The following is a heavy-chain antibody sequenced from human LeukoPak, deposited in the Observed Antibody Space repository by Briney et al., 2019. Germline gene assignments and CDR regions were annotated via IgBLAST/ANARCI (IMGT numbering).Heavy chain of an antibody. CDR2: ISGSGSTI. CDR3: AELGITTIGGV. Sequence: GGSLRLSCAASGFTFTTYAMSWVRQAPGKGLEWVSAISGSGSTIYYADSVKGRFTISRDNAKNSLYLQMNSLRAEDTAVYYCAELGITTIGGVWGKGTTVTISS. CDR1: GFTFTTYA. J-gene: IGHJ6*04. V-gene: IGHV3-23*01. D-gene: IGHD3-10*02.